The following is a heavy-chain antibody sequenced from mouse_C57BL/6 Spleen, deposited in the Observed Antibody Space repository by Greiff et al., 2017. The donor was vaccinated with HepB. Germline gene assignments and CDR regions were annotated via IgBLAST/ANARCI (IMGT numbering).Heavy chain of an antibody. V-gene: IGHV1-15*01. Sequence: QVQLQQSGAELVRPGASVTLSCKASGYTSTDYEMHWVKQTPVHGLEWIGAIDPETGGTAYNQKFKGKAILTADKSSSTAYMELRSLTSEDSAVYYCTRDGYSYWGQGTLVTVSA. D-gene: IGHD2-3*01. CDR2: IDPETGGT. CDR3: TRDGYSY. CDR1: GYTSTDYE. J-gene: IGHJ3*01.